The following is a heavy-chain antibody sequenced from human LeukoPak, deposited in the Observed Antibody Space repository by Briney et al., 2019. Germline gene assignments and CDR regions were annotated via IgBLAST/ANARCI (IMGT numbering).Heavy chain of an antibody. CDR1: GFIFSSYG. Sequence: GGSLRLSCGASGFIFSSYGMHWVRQAPGKGLEWVAVISDDGNKKYYADSVKGRFTISRDKSKNSVHLQMNSLRAEDTAVYYCARDCSGGSCSSGDPDHWGQGALVTVSS. CDR3: ARDCSGGSCSSGDPDH. D-gene: IGHD2-15*01. V-gene: IGHV3-30*03. CDR2: ISDDGNKK. J-gene: IGHJ4*02.